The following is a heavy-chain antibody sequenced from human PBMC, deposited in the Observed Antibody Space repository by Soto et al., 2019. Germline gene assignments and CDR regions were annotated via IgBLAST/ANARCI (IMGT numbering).Heavy chain of an antibody. CDR2: ISGSGGST. CDR3: AKGRHTVVRGGYYFDY. CDR1: GFTFSSYA. J-gene: IGHJ4*02. V-gene: IGHV3-23*01. D-gene: IGHD2-15*01. Sequence: GGSLRLSCAASGFTFSSYAMSWVRQAPGKGLEWVPAISGSGGSTYYADSVKGRFTISRDNSKNTLYLQMNSLRAEDTAVYYCAKGRHTVVRGGYYFDYWGQGTLVTVSS.